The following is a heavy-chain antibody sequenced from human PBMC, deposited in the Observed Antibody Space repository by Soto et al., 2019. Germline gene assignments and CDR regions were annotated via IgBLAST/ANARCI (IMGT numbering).Heavy chain of an antibody. CDR2: ISGSGGST. Sequence: PWGSLRLSCAASGFTCSSYAMSWVRQAPGKGLEWVSAISGSGGSTYYADSVKGRFTISRDNSKNTLYLQMNSLRAEDTAVYYCAKMYYYDSSEATGFDYWGQGTLVTVSS. J-gene: IGHJ4*02. CDR1: GFTCSSYA. D-gene: IGHD3-22*01. CDR3: AKMYYYDSSEATGFDY. V-gene: IGHV3-23*01.